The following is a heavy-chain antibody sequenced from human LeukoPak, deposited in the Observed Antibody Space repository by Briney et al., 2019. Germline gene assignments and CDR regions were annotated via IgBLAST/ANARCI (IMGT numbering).Heavy chain of an antibody. J-gene: IGHJ6*02. CDR1: GGSISSYY. Sequence: PSETLSLTCTVSGGSISSYYWSWIRQPPGKGLEWIGYIYYSGSTNYNPSLKSRVTISVDTSKNQFSLKLSSVTAADTAVYYCASYVDTAMVDGGYYYYYGMDVWGQGTTVTVSS. CDR3: ASYVDTAMVDGGYYYYYGMDV. V-gene: IGHV4-59*08. CDR2: IYYSGST. D-gene: IGHD5-18*01.